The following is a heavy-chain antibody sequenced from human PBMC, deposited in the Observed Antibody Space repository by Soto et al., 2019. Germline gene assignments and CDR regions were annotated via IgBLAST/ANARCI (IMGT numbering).Heavy chain of an antibody. Sequence: ASVKVSCKASGYTFTSYGISWVRQAPGQGLEWMGWISAYNGNTNYADSVKGRFTISRDNSKNTLYLQMNSLRAEDTAVYYCARDASSGYYDAFDIWGQGTMVTVSS. J-gene: IGHJ3*02. D-gene: IGHD3-22*01. V-gene: IGHV1-18*01. CDR2: ISAYNGNT. CDR3: ARDASSGYYDAFDI. CDR1: GYTFTSYG.